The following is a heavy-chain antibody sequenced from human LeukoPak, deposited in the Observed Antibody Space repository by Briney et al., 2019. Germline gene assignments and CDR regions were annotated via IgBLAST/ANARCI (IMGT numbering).Heavy chain of an antibody. D-gene: IGHD5-12*01. J-gene: IGHJ4*02. CDR3: AKVDSFNSGWLDY. CDR2: ISGRSSTI. Sequence: GGSLRLSCAASGFTFSDYSMNWVRQAPGKGLERISYISGRSSTIYYADSVKGRFTISRDNAKTSLYLQMNSLRDEDTAVYYCAKVDSFNSGWLDYWGQGTLVTVSS. CDR1: GFTFSDYS. V-gene: IGHV3-48*02.